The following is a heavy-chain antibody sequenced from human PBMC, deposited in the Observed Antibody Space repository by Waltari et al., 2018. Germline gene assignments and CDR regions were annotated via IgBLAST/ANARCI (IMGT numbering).Heavy chain of an antibody. CDR2: IWYDGSNK. D-gene: IGHD5-12*01. Sequence: QVQLVESGGGVVQPGRSLRLSCAASGFTFSLYGMHWVRQAPGKGLEWVAVIWYDGSNKYYADSVKGRFTISRDNSKNTLYLQMNSLRAEDTAMYYCAKEEEMATLDYWGQGTLVTVSS. CDR3: AKEEEMATLDY. V-gene: IGHV3-30*18. J-gene: IGHJ4*02. CDR1: GFTFSLYG.